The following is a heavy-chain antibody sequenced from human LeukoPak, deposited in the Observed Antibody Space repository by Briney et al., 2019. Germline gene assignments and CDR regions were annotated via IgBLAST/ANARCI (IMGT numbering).Heavy chain of an antibody. CDR3: AKGTLPRGYRYGYDLYYFDY. Sequence: GRSLRLSCAASGFTFSNYAMSWVRQAPGNGLEWVSGISGSGGSTSYADSVKGRFTISRDNSKNTLYLQMNSLRAEDTAVYYCAKGTLPRGYRYGYDLYYFDYWGQGTLVTVSS. CDR1: GFTFSNYA. J-gene: IGHJ4*02. V-gene: IGHV3-23*01. D-gene: IGHD5-18*01. CDR2: ISGSGGST.